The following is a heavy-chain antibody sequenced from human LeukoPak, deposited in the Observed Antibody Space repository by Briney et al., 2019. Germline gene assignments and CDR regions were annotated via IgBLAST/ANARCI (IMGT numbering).Heavy chain of an antibody. CDR3: ARRARLLTTVSYYYYYYMDV. Sequence: NSSETLSLTCTVSGYSISSGYYWGWIRQPPGKGLEWIGSIYHSGSTYYNPSLKSRVTISVDTSKNQFSLKLSSVTAADTAVYYCARRARLLTTVSYYYYYYMDVWGKGTTVTVSS. D-gene: IGHD4-11*01. CDR1: GYSISSGYY. V-gene: IGHV4-38-2*02. J-gene: IGHJ6*03. CDR2: IYHSGST.